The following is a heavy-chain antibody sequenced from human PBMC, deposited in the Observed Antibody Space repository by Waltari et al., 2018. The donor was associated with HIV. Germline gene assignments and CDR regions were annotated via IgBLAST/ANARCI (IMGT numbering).Heavy chain of an antibody. J-gene: IGHJ6*02. CDR1: GFTVRRNY. V-gene: IGHV3-66*01. CDR3: ASIAYCGGDCYPRGMDV. D-gene: IGHD2-21*02. CDR2: IYSGGST. Sequence: EVQLVESGGGLVQPGGFLRLSCAAPGFTVRRNYLSWVRQAPGKGLEWVSVIYSGGSTYYADSVKGRFTISRDNSKNTLYLQMNSLRAEDTAVYYCASIAYCGGDCYPRGMDVWGQGTTVTVSS.